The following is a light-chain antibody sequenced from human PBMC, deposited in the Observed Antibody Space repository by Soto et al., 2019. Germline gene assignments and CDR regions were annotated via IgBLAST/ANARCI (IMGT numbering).Light chain of an antibody. CDR2: GNT. J-gene: IGLJ1*01. CDR1: SSNIGAGYD. CDR3: QSYDSSLRDV. V-gene: IGLV1-40*01. Sequence: QSVLTQPPSVSGAPGQRVTISCTGRSSNIGAGYDVHWYQQLPGTAPKLLIYGNTDRPSGVPDRFSGSKSGTSASLAITGLQTEDEADYYCQSYDSSLRDVFGTGTKLTVL.